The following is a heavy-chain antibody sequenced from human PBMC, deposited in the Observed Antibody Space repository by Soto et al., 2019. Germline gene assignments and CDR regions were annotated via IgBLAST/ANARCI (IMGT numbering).Heavy chain of an antibody. Sequence: QVQLVQSGAEVKKPGSSVKVSCKASVGTFSSYAISWVRQAPGQGLEWMGGIIPIFGTANYAQKFQGRVTITADESTSTAYMELSSLRSEDTAVYYCARGRINYDFWSGYSDYYGMDVWGQGTTVTVSS. V-gene: IGHV1-69*01. J-gene: IGHJ6*02. D-gene: IGHD3-3*01. CDR1: VGTFSSYA. CDR2: IIPIFGTA. CDR3: ARGRINYDFWSGYSDYYGMDV.